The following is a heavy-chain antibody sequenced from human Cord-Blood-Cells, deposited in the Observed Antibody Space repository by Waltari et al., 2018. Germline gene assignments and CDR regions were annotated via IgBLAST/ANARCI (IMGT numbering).Heavy chain of an antibody. D-gene: IGHD3-22*01. CDR2: ISYDGSNK. Sequence: QVQLVESGGGVVQPGRSLRLSCAASGFTFSSYGLPWVRQAPGKGLEWVAVISYDGSNKYYADPVKGRFTISRDNSKNTLYLQMNSLRAEDTAVYYCAKVPYYDSSGDAFDIWGQGTMVTVSS. V-gene: IGHV3-30*18. CDR3: AKVPYYDSSGDAFDI. CDR1: GFTFSSYG. J-gene: IGHJ3*02.